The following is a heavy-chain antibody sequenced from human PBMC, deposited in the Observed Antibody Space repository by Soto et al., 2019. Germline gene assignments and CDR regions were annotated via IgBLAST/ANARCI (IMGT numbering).Heavy chain of an antibody. Sequence: PGESLKISCKGSGYSFTSYWITWVRQMPGKCLEWMARIDPTDSYTNYNPSFQGHVTISADKSLSTAYLQWTSLQASDTAMYYCARDGGRGYDGNYADYSFDYCGQGTLVTVSS. CDR3: ARDGGRGYDGNYADYSFDY. CDR1: GYSFTSYW. D-gene: IGHD5-12*01. V-gene: IGHV5-10-1*01. J-gene: IGHJ4*02. CDR2: IDPTDSYT.